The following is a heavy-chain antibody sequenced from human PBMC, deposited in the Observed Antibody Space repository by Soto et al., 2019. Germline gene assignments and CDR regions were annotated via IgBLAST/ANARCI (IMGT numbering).Heavy chain of an antibody. V-gene: IGHV4-39*01. CDR3: ARQAGDDTFYNYGMDV. CDR2: IYYSGRT. Sequence: PXETLSLTCTVAGCSISSNTYYWGWIRQPPGKGLEWVGSIYYSGRTYYNPSLKSRVTISADTSKNQFSLKVTSVTAADTAVYYCARQAGDDTFYNYGMDVWGQGTTVTVSS. J-gene: IGHJ6*02. D-gene: IGHD3-22*01. CDR1: GCSISSNTYY.